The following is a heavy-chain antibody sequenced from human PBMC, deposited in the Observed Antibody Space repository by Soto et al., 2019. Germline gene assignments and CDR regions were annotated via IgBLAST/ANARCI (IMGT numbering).Heavy chain of an antibody. CDR2: IHYSGTT. Sequence: PSETLSLTCTVSGGSMRNYFWTWIRQPPGKGLEWIGYIHYSGTTSFFPSYNPSLRSRVTISEDTSKNQFSLKLLSVTTADTAVYYCARGFYDSGSYYTQLDYWGLGTLVTVSS. J-gene: IGHJ4*02. V-gene: IGHV4-59*01. CDR3: ARGFYDSGSYYTQLDY. D-gene: IGHD3-10*01. CDR1: GGSMRNYF.